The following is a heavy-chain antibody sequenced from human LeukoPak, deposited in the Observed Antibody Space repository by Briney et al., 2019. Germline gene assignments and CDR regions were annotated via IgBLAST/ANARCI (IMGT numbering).Heavy chain of an antibody. D-gene: IGHD2-21*01. CDR3: ARDWGVVPTDSWKIWYFHL. CDR2: IHHSGNRNT. CDR1: GSSFSSGYY. Sequence: PSETLSLTCAVSGSSFSSGYYWGWFRPPPEKGLEWIGIIHHSGNRNTYYNPSLSTRFTISIDPSKNQLSLRLRSVAAADTAMYYGARDWGVVPTDSWKIWYFHLWGRGTLVTVSS. V-gene: IGHV4-38-2*02. J-gene: IGHJ2*01.